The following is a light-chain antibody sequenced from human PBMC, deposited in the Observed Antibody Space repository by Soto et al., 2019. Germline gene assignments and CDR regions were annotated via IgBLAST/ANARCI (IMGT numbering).Light chain of an antibody. CDR1: QSVSNNY. J-gene: IGKJ1*01. V-gene: IGKV3-20*01. Sequence: GLSQSPGAVSLSPGERATLSCRASQSVSNNYLAWYQQKPGQAPRLLINGASSRATGIPDRFSGSGSGTDFTLTISRLEPEDFAVYYCQQYGSSSWTFGQGTKVDIK. CDR3: QQYGSSSWT. CDR2: GAS.